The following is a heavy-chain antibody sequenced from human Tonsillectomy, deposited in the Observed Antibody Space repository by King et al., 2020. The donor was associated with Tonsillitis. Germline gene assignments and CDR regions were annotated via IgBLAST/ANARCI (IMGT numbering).Heavy chain of an antibody. CDR3: ARHVEMATISGVYYYYGMDV. J-gene: IGHJ6*02. D-gene: IGHD5-24*01. CDR1: GGSISRYY. Sequence: QVQLQESGPGPVRPSETLSLTCTVSGGSISRYYWSWIRQPPGKGLEWIGYIYYNGRTNYNPSLESRVSISIDTSKNQFSLNLSSVTAADTAVYYCARHVEMATISGVYYYYGMDVWGQGTTVTVSS. V-gene: IGHV4-59*08. CDR2: IYYNGRT.